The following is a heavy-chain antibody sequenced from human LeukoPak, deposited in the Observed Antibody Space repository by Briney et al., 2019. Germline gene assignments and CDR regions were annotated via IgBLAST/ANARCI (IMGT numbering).Heavy chain of an antibody. V-gene: IGHV1-46*01. CDR3: ARDSSTSSLADP. J-gene: IGHJ5*02. D-gene: IGHD2-2*01. Sequence: ASVKVSCKASGYTFTRYYMHWVRQAPGQGLEWMGIIHPSSGSTSYAQKFEGRVTLTRDTSTSTVYMELISLRSVDTAVYYCARDSSTSSLADPWGQGTLVTVSS. CDR1: GYTFTRYY. CDR2: IHPSSGST.